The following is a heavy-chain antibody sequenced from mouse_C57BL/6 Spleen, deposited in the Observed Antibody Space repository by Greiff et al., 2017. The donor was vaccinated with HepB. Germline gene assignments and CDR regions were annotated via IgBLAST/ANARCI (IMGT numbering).Heavy chain of an antibody. J-gene: IGHJ2*01. V-gene: IGHV1-19*01. CDR3: ARKTTVVEIYYFDY. CDR1: GYTFTDYY. D-gene: IGHD1-1*01. CDR2: INPYNGGT. Sequence: VQLQQSGPVLVKPGASVKMSCKASGYTFTDYYMNWVKKSHGKSLEWIGVINPYNGGTSYNQKFKGKATLTVDKSSSTAYMELNSLTSEDSAVYYCARKTTVVEIYYFDYWGQGTTLTVSS.